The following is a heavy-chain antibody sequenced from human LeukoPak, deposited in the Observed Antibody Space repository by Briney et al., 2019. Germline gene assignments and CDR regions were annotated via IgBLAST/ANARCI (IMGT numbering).Heavy chain of an antibody. Sequence: SETLSLTCAVYGGSFSGYYWSWIRQPPGKGLEWIGEINHSGSTNYNPSLKSRVTISVDTSKNQFSLKLSSVTAADTAVYYCASIEASSYPNWGQGTLVTVSS. J-gene: IGHJ4*02. D-gene: IGHD2-2*01. CDR3: ASIEASSYPN. CDR2: INHSGST. V-gene: IGHV4-34*01. CDR1: GGSFSGYY.